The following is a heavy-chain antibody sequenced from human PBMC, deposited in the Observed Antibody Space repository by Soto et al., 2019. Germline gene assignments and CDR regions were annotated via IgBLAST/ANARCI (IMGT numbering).Heavy chain of an antibody. V-gene: IGHV6-1*01. CDR3: ARGVDSSFDY. D-gene: IGHD6-13*01. CDR2: TYYRSKWKN. Sequence: QTLSLTCVISGDSVSSNRAARNWVRQSPSRGLEWLGRTYYRSKWKNDYALSVNSRITINPHTCRSRFSLQLNSLTPEDTAVSSCARGVDSSFDYWGQGTLVTVSS. CDR1: GDSVSSNRAA. J-gene: IGHJ4*02.